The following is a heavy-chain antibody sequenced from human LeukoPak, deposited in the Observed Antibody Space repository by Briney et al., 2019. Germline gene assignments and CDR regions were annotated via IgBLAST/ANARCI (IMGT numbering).Heavy chain of an antibody. V-gene: IGHV3-23*01. CDR2: ISGSGGST. Sequence: PGGSLRLSCAASGFTFSSYAMSWVRQAPGKGLEWVSAISGSGGSTYYADSVKGRFTISRDNSKNTLYLQMNSLRAEDAAVYYCAKDLEQLVRGYFDYWGQGTLVTVSS. D-gene: IGHD6-6*01. CDR1: GFTFSSYA. J-gene: IGHJ4*02. CDR3: AKDLEQLVRGYFDY.